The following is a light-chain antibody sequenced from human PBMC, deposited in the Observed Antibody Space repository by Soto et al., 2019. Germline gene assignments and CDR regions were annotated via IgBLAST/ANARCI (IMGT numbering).Light chain of an antibody. V-gene: IGKV1-5*03. CDR3: QQYNLFWT. CDR1: QTVSNW. J-gene: IGKJ1*01. Sequence: DIQMTQSPSSLPASVGDRVTITCRASQTVSNWLAWYQQKPGKVPKLLIYKASTLESGVPSRFSGSGSGTEFSLTLSSLQPEDFATYYCQQYNLFWTFGEGTKVEIK. CDR2: KAS.